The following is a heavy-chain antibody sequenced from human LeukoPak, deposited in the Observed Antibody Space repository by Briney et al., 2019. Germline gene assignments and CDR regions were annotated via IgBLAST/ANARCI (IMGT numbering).Heavy chain of an antibody. CDR1: GYNFTTYW. CDR3: ARQPASPAGLETYGFDI. J-gene: IGHJ3*02. Sequence: GESLKISCTGSGYNFTTYWIAWVRQMPGKGLEWMGIIYPGDSDARYSPSFQGQVTISADKSISTAYLQWSSLKASDTAIYYCARQPASPAGLETYGFDIWGQGTMVTVSS. D-gene: IGHD2-2*01. V-gene: IGHV5-51*01. CDR2: IYPGDSDA.